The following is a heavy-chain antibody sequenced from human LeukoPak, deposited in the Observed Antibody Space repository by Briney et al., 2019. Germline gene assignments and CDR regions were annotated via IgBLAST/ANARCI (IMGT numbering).Heavy chain of an antibody. J-gene: IGHJ4*02. CDR1: GCTFSGYS. V-gene: IGHV3-48*01. CDR3: ARAGPNDY. Sequence: GGSLRLSCAVSGCTFSGYSMSWVRQAPGKGLEWVSYISSNGSTIYYADSVKGRFTISRDNAKNSTSLQMNSLRAEDTAVYYCARAGPNDYWGQGTLVTVST. CDR2: ISSNGSTI. D-gene: IGHD3-10*01.